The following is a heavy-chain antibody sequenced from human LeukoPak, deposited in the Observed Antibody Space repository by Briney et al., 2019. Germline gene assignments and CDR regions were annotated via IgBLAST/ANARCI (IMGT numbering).Heavy chain of an antibody. CDR1: GGSISNYY. D-gene: IGHD6-13*01. CDR3: ARDSSSSNLFDF. Sequence: ETLSLTCTASGGSISNYYWSWIRQPPGMGLEWIGYVFHTGSTNYNPSLKSRVTISVDTSKNQFSLKLSSVTSADTAVYYCARDSSSSNLFDFWGQGTLVTVSS. J-gene: IGHJ4*02. V-gene: IGHV4-59*01. CDR2: VFHTGST.